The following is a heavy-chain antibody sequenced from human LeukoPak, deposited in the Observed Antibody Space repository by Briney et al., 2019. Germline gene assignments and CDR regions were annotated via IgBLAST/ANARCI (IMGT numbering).Heavy chain of an antibody. J-gene: IGHJ4*02. V-gene: IGHV3-21*01. CDR1: GFTFSSYS. CDR2: ISSSSSYI. D-gene: IGHD2-8*01. Sequence: GGSLRLSCAASGFTFSSYSMNWVRQAPGKGLEWVSSISSSSSYIYYADSVKGRFTISRDNAKNSLYLQMNSLRAEDTAVYYCARDPHNGGASGTFDYWGQGTLVTVSS. CDR3: ARDPHNGGASGTFDY.